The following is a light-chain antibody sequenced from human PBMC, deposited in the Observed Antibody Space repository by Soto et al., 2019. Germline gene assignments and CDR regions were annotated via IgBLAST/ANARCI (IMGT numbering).Light chain of an antibody. CDR1: QSVSSSY. Sequence: EIVLTQSPGTLSLSPGERATLSCRASQSVSSSYLAWYQQKPGQAPRLLIYGASSRATGIPDRFSGSGSGTDFTLTISRLEPEDFAVYYCQQYGSSPPSWTFGQETNVEIK. CDR3: QQYGSSPPSWT. V-gene: IGKV3-20*01. CDR2: GAS. J-gene: IGKJ1*01.